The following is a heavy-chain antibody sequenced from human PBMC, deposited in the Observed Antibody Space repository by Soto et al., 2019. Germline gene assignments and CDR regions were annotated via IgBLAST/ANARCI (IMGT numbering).Heavy chain of an antibody. D-gene: IGHD3-10*01. Sequence: SETLSLTCAVNGGAFNGYYWTWIRQPPGKGLEWIGEINHSGTVDCNPSLKSRVTISIDTSKKQFSLTLTSVTAADTAVYYCARAGAALVRGSIGGFDHWGQGTLVTVYS. CDR2: INHSGTV. CDR3: ARAGAALVRGSIGGFDH. V-gene: IGHV4-34*01. CDR1: GGAFNGYY. J-gene: IGHJ4*02.